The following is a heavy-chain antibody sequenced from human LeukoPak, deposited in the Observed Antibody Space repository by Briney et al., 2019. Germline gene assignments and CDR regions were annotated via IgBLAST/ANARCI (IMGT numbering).Heavy chain of an antibody. CDR3: ARVHCSGGSCYYYFDY. J-gene: IGHJ4*02. D-gene: IGHD2-15*01. CDR1: GFTFSSYS. V-gene: IGHV3-21*01. CDR2: ISSSSSYI. Sequence: PRGSLRLSCAASGFTFSSYSMNWVRQAPGKGLEWVSSISSSSSYIYYADSVKGRFTISRDNAKNSLYRQMNSLRAEDTAVYYCARVHCSGGSCYYYFDYWGQGTLVTVSS.